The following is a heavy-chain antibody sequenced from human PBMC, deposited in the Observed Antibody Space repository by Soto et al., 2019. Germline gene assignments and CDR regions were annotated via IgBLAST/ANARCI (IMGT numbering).Heavy chain of an antibody. D-gene: IGHD4-17*01. CDR1: GFTFSSYS. V-gene: IGHV3-48*04. Sequence: GGSLRLSCAASGFTFSSYSMNWVRQAPGKGLEWVSYISSSSSTIYYADSVKGRFTISRDNARTTVYLQLDSLRVEDTAVYYCARDKSYALAVWGQGTTVTVSS. CDR3: ARDKSYALAV. CDR2: ISSSSSTI. J-gene: IGHJ6*02.